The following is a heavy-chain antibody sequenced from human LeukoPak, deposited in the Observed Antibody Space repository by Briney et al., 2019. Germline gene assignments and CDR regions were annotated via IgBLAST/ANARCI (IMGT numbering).Heavy chain of an antibody. J-gene: IGHJ6*02. CDR3: VRDRWPGLGDF. CDR2: VYSGGTT. Sequence: GGSLRLSCAASGFTVSENYMSWVRQAPGKGLEWVSIVYSGGTTYYADPVKGRFTISRDNSKNTLYFQMRSLRAEDTAVYYCVRDRWPGLGDFWGQGTTVTVSS. CDR1: GFTVSENY. D-gene: IGHD6-19*01. V-gene: IGHV3-66*01.